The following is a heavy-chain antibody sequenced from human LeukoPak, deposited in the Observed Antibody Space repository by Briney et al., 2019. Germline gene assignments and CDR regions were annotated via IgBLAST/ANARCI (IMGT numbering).Heavy chain of an antibody. V-gene: IGHV4-39*01. CDR3: VGHNGYCSFNTCLRWGFDP. Sequence: SETLSLTCNVFGDSISSSSYSWGWIRQSPRKGLEWIGSISYSGGDTHYNPSLESRVTISFDTSKNQSSLKLWSVTAADTAMYYCVGHNGYCSFNTCLRWGFDPWGQGTLVTVSS. CDR1: GDSISSSSYS. CDR2: ISYSGGDT. J-gene: IGHJ5*02. D-gene: IGHD2-15*01.